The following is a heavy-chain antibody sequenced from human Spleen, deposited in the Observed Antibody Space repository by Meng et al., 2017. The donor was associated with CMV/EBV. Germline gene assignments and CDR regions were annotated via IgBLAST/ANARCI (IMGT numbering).Heavy chain of an antibody. D-gene: IGHD5-24*01. CDR1: GGSISSGDYY. V-gene: IGHV4-30-4*01. CDR3: ARDQPTGWPQHRIEY. Sequence: SETLSLTCTVSGGSISSGDYYWTWIRQPPGKGLEWIGYIYYNGNTNYNPSLRSRLSMSVDTSKNQFSLRITSVTAADTAVYFCARDQPTGWPQHRIEYWGQGRLVTVSS. CDR2: IYYNGNT. J-gene: IGHJ4*02.